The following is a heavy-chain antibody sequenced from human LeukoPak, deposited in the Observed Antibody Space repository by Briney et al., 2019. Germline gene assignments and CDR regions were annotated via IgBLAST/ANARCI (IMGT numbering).Heavy chain of an antibody. D-gene: IGHD5/OR15-5a*01. CDR2: IRFDGSNE. CDR1: RFTFSNLD. Sequence: GGSLRLSCAASRFTFSNLDMHWVRQAPGKGLEWVTFIRFDGSNEYYADSVRGQFTISRDNSKNTLYLQMSSLRPEDTAVYYCARQIGVSIDYWGQGTLVTVSS. CDR3: ARQIGVSIDY. J-gene: IGHJ4*02. V-gene: IGHV3-30*02.